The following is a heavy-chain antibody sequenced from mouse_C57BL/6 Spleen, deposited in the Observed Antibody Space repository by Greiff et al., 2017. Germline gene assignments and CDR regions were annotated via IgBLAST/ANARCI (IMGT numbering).Heavy chain of an antibody. V-gene: IGHV2-2*01. J-gene: IGHJ4*01. CDR3: ARKGYYYGSSPYAMDY. CDR1: GFSLTSYG. D-gene: IGHD1-1*01. CDR2: IWSGGST. Sequence: QVQLKESGPGLVQPSQSLSITCTVSGFSLTSYGVHWVRQSPGKGLEWLGVIWSGGSTDYNAAFISRLSISKDNSKSQVFFKMNSLQADDTAIYYCARKGYYYGSSPYAMDYWGQGTSVTVSS.